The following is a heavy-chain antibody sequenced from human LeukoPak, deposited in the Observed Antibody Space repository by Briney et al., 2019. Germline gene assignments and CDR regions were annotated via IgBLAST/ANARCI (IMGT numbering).Heavy chain of an antibody. J-gene: IGHJ5*02. V-gene: IGHV4-34*01. D-gene: IGHD3-3*02. CDR2: INHSGST. CDR3: ARGRRVLAPNWFDP. CDR1: GGSFSGYY. Sequence: SETLSLTCAVYGGSFSGYYWSWIRQPPGKGLEWIGEINHSGSTNYNPSLKSRVTISVDTSKNQFSLKLSSVTAADTAVYYCARGRRVLAPNWFDPWGQGTLVTVSS.